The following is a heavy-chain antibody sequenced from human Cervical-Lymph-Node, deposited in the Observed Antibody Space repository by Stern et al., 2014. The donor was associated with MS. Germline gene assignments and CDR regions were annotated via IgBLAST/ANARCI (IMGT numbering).Heavy chain of an antibody. D-gene: IGHD4/OR15-4a*01. Sequence: EDQLVESGGGLVQPGGSLRLSCVVSGFSFSSYRMNWVRQAPGKGLEWVSQISTGSRSMYYADSVKGRFTISRDNANNSMYLQINTLRGDDTAVYYCARGAPGDAFDYWGQGILVTVSS. V-gene: IGHV3-48*01. J-gene: IGHJ4*02. CDR2: ISTGSRSM. CDR3: ARGAPGDAFDY. CDR1: GFSFSSYR.